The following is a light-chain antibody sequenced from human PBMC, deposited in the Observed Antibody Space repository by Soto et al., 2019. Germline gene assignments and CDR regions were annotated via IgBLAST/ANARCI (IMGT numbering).Light chain of an antibody. CDR1: SSDVDGYNY. J-gene: IGLJ1*01. Sequence: QSALTQPASVSGSPGQSITISCTGTSSDVDGYNYVSWYQQHPGKAPKLMIYDLSNRPSGVSNRFSGSKSGNTASLTISGLQAEDEADYYCSSYTSSSTYVFGTGTKLTVL. CDR3: SSYTSSSTYV. CDR2: DLS. V-gene: IGLV2-14*01.